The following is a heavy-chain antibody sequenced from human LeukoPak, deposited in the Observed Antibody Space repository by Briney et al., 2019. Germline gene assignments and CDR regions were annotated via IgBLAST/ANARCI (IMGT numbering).Heavy chain of an antibody. J-gene: IGHJ4*02. Sequence: SETLSLTCTVSGGSVSSGSYYWSWIQQPPGKGLEWIGYIYYSGSTNYNPSLKSRVTISVDTSKNQFSLKLSSVTAADTAVYYCARGFDRETYYFDYWGQGTLVTVSS. CDR3: ARGFDRETYYFDY. CDR2: IYYSGST. D-gene: IGHD3-9*01. V-gene: IGHV4-61*01. CDR1: GGSVSSGSYY.